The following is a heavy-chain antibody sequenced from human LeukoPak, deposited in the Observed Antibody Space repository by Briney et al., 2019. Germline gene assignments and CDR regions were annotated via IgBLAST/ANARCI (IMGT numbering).Heavy chain of an antibody. J-gene: IGHJ4*02. CDR2: INHSGST. D-gene: IGHD3-3*01. CDR3: ARHSTFWSGYYTDY. CDR1: GGSFSGYY. V-gene: IGHV4-34*01. Sequence: SETLSLTCAVYGGSFSGYYWSWIRQPPGKGLEWIGEINHSGSTNYNPSLKSRVTISVDTSKNQFSLKLSSVTAADTAVYYCARHSTFWSGYYTDYWGQGTLVTVSS.